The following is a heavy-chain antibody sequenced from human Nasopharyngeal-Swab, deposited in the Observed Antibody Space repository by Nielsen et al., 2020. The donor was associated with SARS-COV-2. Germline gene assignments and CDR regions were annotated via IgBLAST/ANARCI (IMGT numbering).Heavy chain of an antibody. V-gene: IGHV4-59*01. CDR3: ARDGYSSGWYGRDYYYYMDV. J-gene: IGHJ6*03. Sequence: SETLSLTCTVSGGSISSYYWSWIRQPPGKGLEWIGYIYYSGSTNYNPSLKSRVTISVDTSKNQSSLKLSSVTAADTAVYYCARDGYSSGWYGRDYYYYMDVWGKGTTVTVSS. D-gene: IGHD6-19*01. CDR2: IYYSGST. CDR1: GGSISSYY.